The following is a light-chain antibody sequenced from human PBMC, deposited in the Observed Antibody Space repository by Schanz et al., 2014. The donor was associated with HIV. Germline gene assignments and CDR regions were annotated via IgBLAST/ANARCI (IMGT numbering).Light chain of an antibody. V-gene: IGKV3-20*01. CDR2: AAS. CDR1: QSVSSSY. Sequence: EIVLTQSPGSLSLSPGERATLSCRASQSVSSSYLAWYQQKPGQAPRLLIYAASTRATGIPARFSGSGSGTDFTLTISRLEPEDFAIYYCQQYDSSTWTFGQGTKVEI. CDR3: QQYDSSTWT. J-gene: IGKJ1*01.